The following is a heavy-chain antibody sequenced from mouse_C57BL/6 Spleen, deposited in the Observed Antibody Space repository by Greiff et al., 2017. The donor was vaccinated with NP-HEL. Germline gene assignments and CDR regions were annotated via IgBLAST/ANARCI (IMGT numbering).Heavy chain of an antibody. CDR1: GYTFTSYW. CDR2: IDPSDSYT. Sequence: QVQLQQPGAELVKPGASVKLSCKASGYTFTSYWMQWVKQRPGQGLEWIGEIDPSDSYTNYNQKFKGKATLTVDTSSSTAYMQLSSLTSEDSAVYCCARTGTRFAYWGQGTLVTVSA. CDR3: ARTGTRFAY. V-gene: IGHV1-50*01. D-gene: IGHD4-1*01. J-gene: IGHJ3*01.